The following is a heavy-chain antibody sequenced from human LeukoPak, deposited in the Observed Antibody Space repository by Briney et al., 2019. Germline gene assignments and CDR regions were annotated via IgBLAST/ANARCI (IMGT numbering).Heavy chain of an antibody. CDR1: GGSFSGYY. CDR3: ARHPRLRYFDWFVYYFDY. V-gene: IGHV4-34*01. CDR2: INHSGST. J-gene: IGHJ4*02. Sequence: PSETLSLTCAVYGGSFSGYYWSWIRQPPGKGLEWIGEINHSGSTNYNPSLKSRVTISVDTSKNQFSLKLSSVTAADTAAYYCARHPRLRYFDWFVYYFDYWGQGTLVTVSS. D-gene: IGHD3-9*01.